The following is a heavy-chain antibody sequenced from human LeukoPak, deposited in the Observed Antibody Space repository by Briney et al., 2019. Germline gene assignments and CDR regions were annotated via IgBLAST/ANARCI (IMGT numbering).Heavy chain of an antibody. V-gene: IGHV3-23*01. J-gene: IGHJ4*02. D-gene: IGHD1-14*01. CDR2: ISGGGGGS. CDR1: GFILSNYA. Sequence: GGSLRLSCAASGFILSNYAMSWVRQAPGKGLEWVSSISGGGGGSYYADSVKGRFTISRDNSKNTLYLQMNSLRAEDTAVYYCAKEAVRKFDFDYWGQGTLVTVSS. CDR3: AKEAVRKFDFDY.